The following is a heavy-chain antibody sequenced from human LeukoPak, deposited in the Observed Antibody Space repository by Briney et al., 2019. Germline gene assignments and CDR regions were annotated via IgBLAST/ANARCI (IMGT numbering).Heavy chain of an antibody. V-gene: IGHV5-51*01. CDR2: IYPGDSDT. CDR3: ARSRYCSSTSCYGDWFDP. D-gene: IGHD2-2*01. J-gene: IGHJ5*02. Sequence: GESLKISCKGSGYSFTSYWIGWVRQMPGKGLEWMGIIYPGDSDTRYSPSFQGQVTISADKSISTAYLQWSSLKASDAAMYYCARSRYCSSTSCYGDWFDPWGQGTLVTVSS. CDR1: GYSFTSYW.